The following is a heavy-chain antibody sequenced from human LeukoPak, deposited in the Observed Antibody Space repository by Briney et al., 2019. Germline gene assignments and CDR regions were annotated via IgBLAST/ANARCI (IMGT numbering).Heavy chain of an antibody. CDR2: IYPGDSDT. CDR3: ARLACSSTSCYQSQADY. CDR1: GYSFTSYW. D-gene: IGHD2-2*01. V-gene: IGHV5-51*01. Sequence: GESLKISCKGSGYSFTSYWIGWVRQMPGKRLEWMGIIYPGDSDTRYSPSFQGQSTLSADKSISTAYLQCSSQKASDTAMYYCARLACSSTSCYQSQADYWGQGTLVTVSS. J-gene: IGHJ4*02.